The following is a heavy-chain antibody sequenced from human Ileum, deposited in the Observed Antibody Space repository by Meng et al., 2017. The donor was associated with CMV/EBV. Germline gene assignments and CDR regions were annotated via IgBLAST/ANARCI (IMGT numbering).Heavy chain of an antibody. J-gene: IGHJ6*02. CDR3: ARDGTSGADATDV. D-gene: IGHD3-10*01. CDR2: IYYSGST. V-gene: IGHV4-61*08. Sequence: SETLSLTCSVSRGSVTSGDFYWTWVRQYPGKGLEWIGNIYYSGSTNYNPSLKSRVTISTDTSKNQFSLKLSSVTAADTAVYYCARDGTSGADATDVWGQGTTVTVSS. CDR1: RGSVTSGDFY.